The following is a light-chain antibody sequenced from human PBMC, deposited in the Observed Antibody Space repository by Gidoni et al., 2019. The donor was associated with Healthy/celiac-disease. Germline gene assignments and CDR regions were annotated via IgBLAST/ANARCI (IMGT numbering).Light chain of an antibody. CDR3: YSAADNFWV. V-gene: IGLV3-27*01. CDR2: KDS. Sequence: SYELTQPSSVSVSPGQTARITCSGDVLAKKYARWFQQKPGQDPVLVIYKDSERPSGIPERFSGSSSGTTVTLTISGAQVEDEADYYCYSAADNFWVFGGGTKLTVL. CDR1: VLAKKY. J-gene: IGLJ3*02.